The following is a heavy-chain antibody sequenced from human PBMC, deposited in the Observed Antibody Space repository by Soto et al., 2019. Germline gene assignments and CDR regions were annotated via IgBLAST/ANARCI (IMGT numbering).Heavy chain of an antibody. CDR2: INWNSRDT. V-gene: IGHV3-9*01. CDR3: AKDRGMGTNYFYHGLDV. J-gene: IGHJ6*02. Sequence: EVQLVESGGGLVQPGRSLRLSCAASGFTFDGYAMHWVRQVPGKGLEWVSGINWNSRDTAYADSVKGRFTMSRDNAKNSLYLQMNSLRTGDTALYYCAKDRGMGTNYFYHGLDVWGQGTTVTVSS. CDR1: GFTFDGYA. D-gene: IGHD3-16*01.